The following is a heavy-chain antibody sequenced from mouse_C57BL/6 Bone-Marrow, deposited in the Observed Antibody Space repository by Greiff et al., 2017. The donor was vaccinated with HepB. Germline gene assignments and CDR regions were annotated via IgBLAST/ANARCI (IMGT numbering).Heavy chain of an antibody. CDR1: GYAFSSSW. CDR3: ARRQYGWYFDV. D-gene: IGHD1-1*01. J-gene: IGHJ1*03. V-gene: IGHV1-82*01. Sequence: VKLQQSGPELVKPGASVKISCKASGYAFSSSWMNWVKQRPGKGLEWIGRIYPGDGDTNYNGKFKGKATLTADKSSSTADMQLSSLTSEDSAVYFCARRQYGWYFDVWGTGTTVTVSS. CDR2: IYPGDGDT.